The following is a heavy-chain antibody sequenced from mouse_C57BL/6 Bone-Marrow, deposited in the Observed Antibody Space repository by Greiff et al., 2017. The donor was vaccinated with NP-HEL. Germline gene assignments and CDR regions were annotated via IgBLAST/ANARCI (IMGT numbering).Heavy chain of an antibody. Sequence: VQGVESGPGLVQPSQSLSITCTVSGFSLTSYGVHWVRQSPGKGLEWLGVIWSGGSTDYNAAFISRLSISKDNSKSQVFFKMNSLQADDTAIYYCASQKLGRAAMDYWGQGTSVTVSS. CDR2: IWSGGST. V-gene: IGHV2-2*01. D-gene: IGHD4-1*01. CDR3: ASQKLGRAAMDY. J-gene: IGHJ4*01. CDR1: GFSLTSYG.